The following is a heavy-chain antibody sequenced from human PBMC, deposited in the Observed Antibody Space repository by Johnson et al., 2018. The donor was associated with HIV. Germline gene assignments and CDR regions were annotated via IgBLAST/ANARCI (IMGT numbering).Heavy chain of an antibody. CDR1: GFTFSTYA. Sequence: VQLVESGGGLVQRGGSLGLCCAASGFTFSTYALSWVRQAPGKGLAWVPGISWNSGSIGYADSVKGRFTISRDNAKNSLYLQMNSLRAEDTAVYYCARKGPTSGRADAFDLWVQGTMVTVSS. CDR3: ARKGPTSGRADAFDL. J-gene: IGHJ3*01. V-gene: IGHV3-9*01. CDR2: ISWNSGSI.